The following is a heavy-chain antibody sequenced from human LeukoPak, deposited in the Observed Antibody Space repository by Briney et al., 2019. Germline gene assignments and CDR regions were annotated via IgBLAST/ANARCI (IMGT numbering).Heavy chain of an antibody. CDR1: GGTFSSYA. J-gene: IGHJ3*02. Sequence: SVKVSCKASGGTFSSYAISWVRQAPGQGREWMGGIIPIFGTANYAQKFQGRVTITTDESTSTAYMELSSLRSEDTAVYYCARIGDCSSTSCSAAFDIWGQGTMVTVSS. CDR2: IIPIFGTA. V-gene: IGHV1-69*05. D-gene: IGHD2-2*01. CDR3: ARIGDCSSTSCSAAFDI.